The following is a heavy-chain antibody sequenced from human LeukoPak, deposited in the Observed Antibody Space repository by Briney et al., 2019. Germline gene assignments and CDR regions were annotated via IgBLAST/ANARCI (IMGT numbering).Heavy chain of an antibody. D-gene: IGHD1-7*01. CDR1: GFTFSSYW. J-gene: IGHJ6*03. V-gene: IGHV3-7*03. CDR3: ARSNYDLNYYYYYMDV. Sequence: GGSLRLSCAASGFTFSSYWMSWVRQAPGKGLEWVANIKQDGSEKYYVDSVKGRFTISRDNAKNSLYLQMNSLRAEDTALYYCARSNYDLNYYYYYMDVWGKGTTVTVSS. CDR2: IKQDGSEK.